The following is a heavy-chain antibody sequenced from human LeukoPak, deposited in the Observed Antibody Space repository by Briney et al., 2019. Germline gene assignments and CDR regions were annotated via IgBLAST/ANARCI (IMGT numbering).Heavy chain of an antibody. Sequence: GESLKSPCKGSGYSFTGYGIGWGRQMPGKGLEWMGRIDPSDSYTNYSPSFQGHVTISADKSISTAYLQWRSLKASDTAMYYCARSGQQQLAGRGYYYYGMDVWGQGTTVTVSS. V-gene: IGHV5-10-1*01. CDR2: IDPSDSYT. D-gene: IGHD6-13*01. J-gene: IGHJ6*02. CDR3: ARSGQQQLAGRGYYYYGMDV. CDR1: GYSFTGYG.